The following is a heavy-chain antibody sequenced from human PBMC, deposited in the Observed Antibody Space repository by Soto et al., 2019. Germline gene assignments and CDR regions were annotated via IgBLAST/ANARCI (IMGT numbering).Heavy chain of an antibody. D-gene: IGHD3-22*01. CDR3: ARADRRWYYDSSGYFDY. CDR1: GYSFTNCG. V-gene: IGHV1-3*01. J-gene: IGHJ4*02. Sequence: GASVKVSCTASGYSFTNCGISWVRQAPGQRLEWMGWINAGNGNTKYSQKFQGRVTITRDTSASTAYMELSSLRSEDTAVYYCARADRRWYYDSSGYFDYWGQGTLVTVSS. CDR2: INAGNGNT.